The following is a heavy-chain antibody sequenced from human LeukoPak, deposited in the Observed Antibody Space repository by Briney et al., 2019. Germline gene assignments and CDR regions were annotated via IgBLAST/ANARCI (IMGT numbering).Heavy chain of an antibody. CDR2: IYYSGST. CDR3: ARMGARDAFDI. CDR1: GGSFSGYY. V-gene: IGHV4-59*01. Sequence: PSETLSLTCAVYGGSFSGYYWSWIRQPPGKGLEWIGYIYYSGSTNYNPSLKSRVTISVDTSKNQFSLELSSVTAADTAVYYCARMGARDAFDIWGQGTMVTVSS. D-gene: IGHD1-26*01. J-gene: IGHJ3*02.